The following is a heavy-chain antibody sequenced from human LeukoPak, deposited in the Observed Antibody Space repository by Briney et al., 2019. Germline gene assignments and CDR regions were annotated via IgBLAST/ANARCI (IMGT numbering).Heavy chain of an antibody. CDR1: GFTFSSYG. J-gene: IGHJ4*02. CDR2: ISYDGSNK. D-gene: IGHD2-21*02. CDR3: AKFPSVTATFDY. Sequence: PGGSLRLSCAASGFTFSSYGMHWVRQAPGKGLEWVAVISYDGSNKFYADSVKGRFTISRDNSKNTLYLQMNSLRAEDTAVYYCAKFPSVTATFDYWGRGTLVTVSS. V-gene: IGHV3-30*18.